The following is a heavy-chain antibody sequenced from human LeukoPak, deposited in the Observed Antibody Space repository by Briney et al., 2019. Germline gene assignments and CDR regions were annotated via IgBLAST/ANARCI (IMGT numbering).Heavy chain of an antibody. J-gene: IGHJ4*02. CDR1: GFTFSSYA. D-gene: IGHD5-24*01. V-gene: IGHV3-30*18. CDR3: AKGDGYNSHFDY. Sequence: GGSLRLSCAASGFTFSSYAMSWVRQAPGKGLEWVAVISYDGSNKYYADSVKGRFTISRDNSKNTLYLQMNSLRAEDTAVYYCAKGDGYNSHFDYWGQGTLVTVSS. CDR2: ISYDGSNK.